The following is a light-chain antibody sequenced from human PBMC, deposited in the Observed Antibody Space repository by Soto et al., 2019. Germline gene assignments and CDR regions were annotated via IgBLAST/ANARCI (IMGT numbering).Light chain of an antibody. J-gene: IGKJ1*01. Sequence: DIQMTQSPSSLSASVGDRVTITCRASQSITTYLNWYQQTSGEAPKLLIYAAARLQTGVPSRFSGSGSGTDFTLTISSLQPEDFATYYCQQYNSYSQTFGQGTKVDIK. CDR3: QQYNSYSQT. CDR1: QSITTY. CDR2: AAA. V-gene: IGKV1-39*01.